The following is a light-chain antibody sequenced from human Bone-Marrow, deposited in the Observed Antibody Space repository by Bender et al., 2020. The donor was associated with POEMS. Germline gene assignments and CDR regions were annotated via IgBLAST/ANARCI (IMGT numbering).Light chain of an antibody. CDR1: SSNIGGNA. J-gene: IGLJ3*02. CDR2: GND. CDR3: SAWDGILNGWV. V-gene: IGLV1-44*01. Sequence: ISCSGSSSNIGGNAVNWWQQLPGTAPKLLIYGNDQRPLGVPDRFSGSKSGTSASLAISGLQSEDEADYFCSAWDGILNGWVFGGGTELTVL.